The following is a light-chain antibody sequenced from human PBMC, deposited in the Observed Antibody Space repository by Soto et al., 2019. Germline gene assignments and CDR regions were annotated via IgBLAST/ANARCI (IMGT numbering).Light chain of an antibody. CDR2: ATS. Sequence: EIVLTQSPGTLSLSPGETATLSCRDSQTVNSDYLAWFQQRPGQAPRLLIFATSRRATDIPDRFRGSGSGTDFTLAIRRLEPEDFAVYYCHQFGYSPRTFGQGTKVDIK. V-gene: IGKV3-20*01. J-gene: IGKJ1*01. CDR3: HQFGYSPRT. CDR1: QTVNSDY.